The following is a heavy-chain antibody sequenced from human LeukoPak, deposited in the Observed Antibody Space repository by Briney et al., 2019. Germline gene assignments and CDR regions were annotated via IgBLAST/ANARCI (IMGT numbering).Heavy chain of an antibody. D-gene: IGHD2-15*01. J-gene: IGHJ6*03. CDR1: GGSISTSSYY. Sequence: SETLSLTCTVSGGSISTSSYYWGWIRQPPGKGLEWIGSIYYSGSTYYNPSLKSRVTISVDTSKNQFSLKLSSVTAADTAVYYCARGGGCSGGSCYSTPYANPYYYYYMDVWGKGTTVTISS. CDR3: ARGGGCSGGSCYSTPYANPYYYYYMDV. CDR2: IYYSGST. V-gene: IGHV4-39*07.